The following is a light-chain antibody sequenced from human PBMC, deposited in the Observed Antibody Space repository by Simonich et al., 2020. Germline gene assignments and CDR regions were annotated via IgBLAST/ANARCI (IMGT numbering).Light chain of an antibody. V-gene: IGLV2-23*01. CDR3: CSYAGSYTLV. J-gene: IGLJ2*01. CDR1: SSDVGSYNL. CDR2: EGS. Sequence: QSALTQPASVSGSPGQSITISFPGTSSDVGSYNLVSWYQKHHGKAPQLMIYEGSQRPSGVSNRFSGSKSGNTASLTISGLQAEDEADYYCCSYAGSYTLVFGGGTKLTVL.